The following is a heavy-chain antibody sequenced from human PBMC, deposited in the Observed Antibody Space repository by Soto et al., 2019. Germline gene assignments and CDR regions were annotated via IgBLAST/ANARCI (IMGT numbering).Heavy chain of an antibody. Sequence: GGSLRLSCTASGFTLSSYAMAWVRQATGKGLEWVSASGSGGRTYYADSAKGRFIVSGDNSRSTVFLQMNSLRVGDTAMYYCARAVGSTLYWGQGTLVTVSS. J-gene: IGHJ4*02. CDR2: SGSGGRT. D-gene: IGHD2-2*03. CDR1: GFTLSSYA. CDR3: ARAVGSTLY. V-gene: IGHV3-23*01.